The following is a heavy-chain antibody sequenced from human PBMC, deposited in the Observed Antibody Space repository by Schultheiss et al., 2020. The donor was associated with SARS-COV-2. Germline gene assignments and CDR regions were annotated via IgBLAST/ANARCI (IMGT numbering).Heavy chain of an antibody. Sequence: GGSLRLSCAASGFTFSSYAMSWVRQAPGKGLEWVSAISGSGGSTYYADSVKGRFTISRDNAKNSLYLQMNSLRAEDTALYYCAKDMGSDGSGSYYEDYYGMDVWGQGTTVTVSS. V-gene: IGHV3-23*01. CDR2: ISGSGGST. CDR3: AKDMGSDGSGSYYEDYYGMDV. D-gene: IGHD3-10*01. CDR1: GFTFSSYA. J-gene: IGHJ6*02.